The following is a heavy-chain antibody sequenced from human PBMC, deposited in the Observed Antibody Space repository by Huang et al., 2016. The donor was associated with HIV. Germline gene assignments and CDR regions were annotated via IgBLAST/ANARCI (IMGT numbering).Heavy chain of an antibody. J-gene: IGHJ4*02. CDR2: INPKRGGT. V-gene: IGHV1-2*02. D-gene: IGHD6-6*01. CDR3: ARDWSFGSSTSPAD. Sequence: QVQLVQSGAEVKNPGASVRVSCKASGYTFTDSNIHWVRQAPGQGLEWMGGINPKRGGTICAQRFQGRITMTRDTTSSTVHMDLRRIQSDDTAVYFCARDWSFGSSTSPADWGQGTLVTVSS. CDR1: GYTFTDSN.